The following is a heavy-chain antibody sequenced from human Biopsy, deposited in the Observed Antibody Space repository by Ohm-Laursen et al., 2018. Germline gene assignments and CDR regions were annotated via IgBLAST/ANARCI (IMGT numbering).Heavy chain of an antibody. V-gene: IGHV1-46*01. CDR3: ARNTGWYGDLYYFDY. CDR1: GYSFTSYY. Sequence: ASVKVSCKSSGYSFTSYYMHWVRQAPGQGLEWMGMTNPSGSTTSYPQIFQGRVTMTRDTSKSTVYMELSSLRSADTAVYFCARNTGWYGDLYYFDYWGQGTLVTVSS. D-gene: IGHD6-19*01. J-gene: IGHJ4*02. CDR2: TNPSGSTT.